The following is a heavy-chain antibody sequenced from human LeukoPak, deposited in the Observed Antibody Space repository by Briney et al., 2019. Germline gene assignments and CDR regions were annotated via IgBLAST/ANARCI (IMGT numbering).Heavy chain of an antibody. CDR3: ARGHYVWGSYRPIDY. V-gene: IGHV7-4-1*02. CDR1: GYTFTSYA. J-gene: IGHJ4*02. D-gene: IGHD3-16*02. Sequence: ASVKVSCKASGYTFTSYAMNWVRQAPGQGLEWMGWINTNTGNPTYAQGFTGRFVFSFDTSVSTAYLQISSLKAEDTAVYYCARGHYVWGSYRPIDYWGQGTLVTVSS. CDR2: INTNTGNP.